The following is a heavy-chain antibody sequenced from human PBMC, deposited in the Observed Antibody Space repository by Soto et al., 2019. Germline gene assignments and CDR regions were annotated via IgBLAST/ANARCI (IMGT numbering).Heavy chain of an antibody. Sequence: GGSLRLSCVASGFTFSSYSVNWVRQAPGKGLEWVSYISSGSKTIYYADSVKGRFTVSRDNAKNSQFLQMNSLRDEDTAVYYCAREDILGARSFDYWGQGTLVTVSS. CDR2: ISSGSKTI. CDR3: AREDILGARSFDY. J-gene: IGHJ4*02. V-gene: IGHV3-48*02. CDR1: GFTFSSYS. D-gene: IGHD1-26*01.